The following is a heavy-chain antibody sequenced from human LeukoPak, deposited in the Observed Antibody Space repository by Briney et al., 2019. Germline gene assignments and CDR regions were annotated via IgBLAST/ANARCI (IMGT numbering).Heavy chain of an antibody. V-gene: IGHV4-59*08. CDR2: IYYSGST. CDR3: ATTALCGGDCYSHAFDI. J-gene: IGHJ3*02. Sequence: PSETLSLTCTVSGGSISSYYWSWIRQPPGKGLEWIGHIYYSGSTNYNPSLKSRVTISVDTSKNQFSLKLSSVTAADTAVYYCATTALCGGDCYSHAFDIWGQGTMVTVSS. D-gene: IGHD2-21*02. CDR1: GGSISSYY.